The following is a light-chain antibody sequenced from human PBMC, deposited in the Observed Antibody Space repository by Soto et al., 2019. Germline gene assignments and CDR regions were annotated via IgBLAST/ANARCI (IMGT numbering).Light chain of an antibody. CDR3: HHYGSSPNT. CDR1: QSVRSAY. J-gene: IGKJ2*01. Sequence: EIVLTQSPGTQSLSPGDRAILSCRASQSVRSAYLAWYQQKLGQAPSLLIYGASTRATGIPDRFSGSGSGTDFTLTISRLEPEDFAVYYCHHYGSSPNTFGQGTKLEIK. CDR2: GAS. V-gene: IGKV3-20*01.